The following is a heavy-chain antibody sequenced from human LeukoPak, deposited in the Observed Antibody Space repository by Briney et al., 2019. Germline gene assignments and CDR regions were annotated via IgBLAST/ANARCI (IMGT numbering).Heavy chain of an antibody. CDR1: GGSISSSSYY. CDR3: ARDRIRAARRLMYNWFDP. Sequence: SETLSLTCTVPGGSISSSSYYWGWIRQPPGKGLEWIGSIYYSGSTYYNPSLKSRVTISVDTSKNQFSLKLSSVTAADTAVYYCARDRIRAARRLMYNWFDPWGQGTLVTVSS. CDR2: IYYSGST. J-gene: IGHJ5*02. D-gene: IGHD6-6*01. V-gene: IGHV4-39*07.